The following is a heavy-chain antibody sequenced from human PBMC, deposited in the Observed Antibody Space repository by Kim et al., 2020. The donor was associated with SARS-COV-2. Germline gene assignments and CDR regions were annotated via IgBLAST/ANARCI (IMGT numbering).Heavy chain of an antibody. V-gene: IGHV1-18*04. CDR2: ISAYNGNT. Sequence: ASVKVSCKASGYTFTSYGISWVRQAPGQGLEWMGWISAYNGNTNYAQKLQGRVTMTTDTSTSTAYMELRSLRSDDTAVYYCAILVPLDYDFWSGYSTHLDYWGQGTLVTVSS. CDR3: AILVPLDYDFWSGYSTHLDY. J-gene: IGHJ4*02. CDR1: GYTFTSYG. D-gene: IGHD3-3*01.